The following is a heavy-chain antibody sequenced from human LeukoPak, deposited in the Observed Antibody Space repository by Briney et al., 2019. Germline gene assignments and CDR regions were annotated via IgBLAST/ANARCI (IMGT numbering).Heavy chain of an antibody. CDR1: GFTFRISW. J-gene: IGHJ4*02. V-gene: IGHV3-7*04. CDR3: ARGSGLAS. CDR2: IKEDGSET. D-gene: IGHD2-15*01. Sequence: GGSLRLSCAASGFTFRISWMSWLRQAPGKGLEWVANIKEDGSETYYVDSVKGRFTISRDNAKNALYLQMNSLRAEDTAVYYCARGSGLASWGQGTLVTVSS.